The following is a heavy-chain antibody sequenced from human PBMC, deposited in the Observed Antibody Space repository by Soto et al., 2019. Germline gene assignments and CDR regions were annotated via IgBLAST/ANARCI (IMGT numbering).Heavy chain of an antibody. CDR2: ISAYNGNT. V-gene: IGHV1-18*01. CDR3: ARAPPYFVVVVTRTPDY. CDR1: GYTFTSYG. J-gene: IGHJ4*02. Sequence: QVQLVQSGAEVKKPGASVKVSCKASGYTFTSYGISWVRQAPGQGLEWMGWISAYNGNTNYAQKLQGRVTMTTDTSTSTAYMELRSLRSDDTAVYYCARAPPYFVVVVTRTPDYWGQGTLVTVSS. D-gene: IGHD2-15*01.